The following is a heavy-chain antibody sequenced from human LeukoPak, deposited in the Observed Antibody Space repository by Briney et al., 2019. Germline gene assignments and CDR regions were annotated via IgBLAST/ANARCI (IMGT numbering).Heavy chain of an antibody. J-gene: IGHJ4*02. CDR3: ARVFGYCSGGSCYKGSVFDY. Sequence: GRSLRLSCAASGFTFSSYAMHWVRQAPGKGLEWVAVISYNGSNKYYADSVKGRFTISRDNSKNTLYLQMNSLRAEDTAVYYCARVFGYCSGGSCYKGSVFDYWGQGTLVTVSS. CDR2: ISYNGSNK. D-gene: IGHD2-15*01. CDR1: GFTFSSYA. V-gene: IGHV3-30*04.